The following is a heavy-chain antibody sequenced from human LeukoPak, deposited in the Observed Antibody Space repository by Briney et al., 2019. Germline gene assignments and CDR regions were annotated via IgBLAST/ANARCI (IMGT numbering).Heavy chain of an antibody. Sequence: SETLSLTCAVYGGSFSGYYWSWIRQPPGKGLEWISQINHSGSTNYNPYLKSRVTISVDTSKNQFSLKLSSVTAADTAVYYCARGSIVVVPAANWFDPWGQGTLVTVSS. CDR3: ARGSIVVVPAANWFDP. D-gene: IGHD2-2*01. CDR1: GGSFSGYY. J-gene: IGHJ5*02. CDR2: INHSGST. V-gene: IGHV4-34*01.